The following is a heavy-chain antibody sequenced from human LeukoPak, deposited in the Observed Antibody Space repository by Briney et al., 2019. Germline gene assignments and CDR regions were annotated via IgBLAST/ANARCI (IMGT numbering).Heavy chain of an antibody. CDR3: ARAYISYDILTGYYMNAFDI. CDR1: GGSISSSSYY. Sequence: SETLSLTCTVSGGSISSSSYYWGWIRQPPGKGLEWIGRIYTSGSTNYNPSLKSRVTISVDTSKNQFSLKLSSVTAADTAVYYCARAYISYDILTGYYMNAFDIWGQGTMVTVSS. V-gene: IGHV4-61*02. J-gene: IGHJ3*02. D-gene: IGHD3-9*01. CDR2: IYTSGST.